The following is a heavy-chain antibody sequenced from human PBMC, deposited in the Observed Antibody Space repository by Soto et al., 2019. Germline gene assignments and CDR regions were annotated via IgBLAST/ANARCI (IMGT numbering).Heavy chain of an antibody. D-gene: IGHD5-18*01. CDR3: ARDGPQRGYSLGLIFDY. CDR1: GGSISSGGYY. Sequence: SETLSLTCTVSGGSISSGGYYWSWIRQHPGKGLEWIGYIYYSGSTYYNPSLKSRVTISVDTSKNQFSLKLSSVTAADTAVYYCARDGPQRGYSLGLIFDYWGQGTLVTVSS. V-gene: IGHV4-31*03. J-gene: IGHJ4*02. CDR2: IYYSGST.